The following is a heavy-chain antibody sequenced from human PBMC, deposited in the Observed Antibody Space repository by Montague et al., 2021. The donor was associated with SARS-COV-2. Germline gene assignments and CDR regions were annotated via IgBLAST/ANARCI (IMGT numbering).Heavy chain of an antibody. CDR3: ARDYYDSTGLNWFDP. CDR2: IHSSGGT. J-gene: IGHJ5*02. V-gene: IGHV4-61*02. D-gene: IGHD3-22*01. CDR1: GGSIITGSNFY. Sequence: TLSLTCAVSGGSIITGSNFYWGWIRQSAGKGLEWIGRIHSSGGTNYNPSLKSRLTMSVDSSANQFSLQLTSVTAADTAVYCCARDYYDSTGLNWFDPWGQGLLVTVSS.